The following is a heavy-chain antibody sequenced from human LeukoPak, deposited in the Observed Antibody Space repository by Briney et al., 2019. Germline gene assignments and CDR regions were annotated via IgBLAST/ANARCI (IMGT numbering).Heavy chain of an antibody. D-gene: IGHD6-19*01. J-gene: IGHJ6*03. Sequence: SETLSLTCTVSGGSISSYYWSWIRQPAGKGLEWIGRIYTSGSTNYNPSLKSRVTMSVDTSKNQFSLKLSSVTAVDTAVYYRAREGQWLVRRYYYLDVWGKGTTVTVSS. CDR3: AREGQWLVRRYYYLDV. CDR1: GGSISSYY. CDR2: IYTSGST. V-gene: IGHV4-4*07.